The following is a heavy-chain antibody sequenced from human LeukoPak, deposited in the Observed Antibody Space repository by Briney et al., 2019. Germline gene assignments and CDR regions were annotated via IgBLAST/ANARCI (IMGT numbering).Heavy chain of an antibody. CDR1: GGSISSYY. J-gene: IGHJ4*02. V-gene: IGHV4-4*07. D-gene: IGHD1-14*01. CDR3: ARGASTTWPGNFDY. CDR2: IYPSGST. Sequence: SSETLSLTCTVPGGSISSYYWSWMRQPAGKALEWIGRIYPSGSTNYNPSLKSRVTMSVDTSQNQFSLKMTSVTAADTAVYYCARGASTTWPGNFDYWGQGTLVTVSS.